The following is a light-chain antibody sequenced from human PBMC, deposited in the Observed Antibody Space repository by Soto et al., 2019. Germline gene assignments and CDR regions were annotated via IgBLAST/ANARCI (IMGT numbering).Light chain of an antibody. J-gene: IGLJ2*01. Sequence: QSALTQPPSVSGSPGQSVTISCTGTSSEVGNYNRVSWYQQPPGTAPKLIIYEVSNRPSGVPNRFSGSKSGNTASLTISGLQAEDEADYYCGSYTTSSTFVVFGGGTKLTVL. CDR2: EVS. CDR1: SSEVGNYNR. CDR3: GSYTTSSTFVV. V-gene: IGLV2-18*02.